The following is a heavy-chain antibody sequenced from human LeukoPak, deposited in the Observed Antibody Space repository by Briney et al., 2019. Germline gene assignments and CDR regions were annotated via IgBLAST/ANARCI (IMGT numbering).Heavy chain of an antibody. CDR3: AREVTGRSSYYYYYYMDV. Sequence: GGTLRLSCVASGFTFSRHGMNWVRQAPGKGLEWVSGISPSGDIKYYVDSVKGRFTISRDNSKNTLYLQMNSLRAEDTAVYYCAREVTGRSSYYYYYYMDVWGKGTTVTISS. J-gene: IGHJ6*03. CDR2: ISPSGDIK. D-gene: IGHD3-10*01. V-gene: IGHV3-23*01. CDR1: GFTFSRHG.